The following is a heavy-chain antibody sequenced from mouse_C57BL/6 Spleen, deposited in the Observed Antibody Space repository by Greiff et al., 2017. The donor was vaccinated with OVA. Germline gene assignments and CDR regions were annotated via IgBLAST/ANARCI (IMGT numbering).Heavy chain of an antibody. V-gene: IGHV3-6*01. D-gene: IGHD3-2*02. Sequence: EVQRVESGPGLVKPSQSLSLTCSVTGYSITSGYYWNWIRQFPGNKLEWMGYISYDGSNNYNPSLKNRISITRDTSKNQFFLKLNSVTTEDTATYYCAREQLRLYVDYWGQGTTLTVSS. CDR2: ISYDGSN. CDR3: AREQLRLYVDY. CDR1: GYSITSGYY. J-gene: IGHJ2*01.